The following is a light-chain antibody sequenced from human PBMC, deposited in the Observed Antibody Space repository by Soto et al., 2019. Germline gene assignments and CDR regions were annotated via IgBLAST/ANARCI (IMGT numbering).Light chain of an antibody. V-gene: IGKV3-15*01. Sequence: ILLTQSPATLSVSPGERATLSCRAGQSVGSNLAWYQQKPDQAPRLLIYAASTRATGIPGRFSGSGSGTEFLLTISSLQYEYFAFYYCQQYNNWWTFGQGTKVEI. CDR1: QSVGSN. CDR2: AAS. J-gene: IGKJ1*01. CDR3: QQYNNWWT.